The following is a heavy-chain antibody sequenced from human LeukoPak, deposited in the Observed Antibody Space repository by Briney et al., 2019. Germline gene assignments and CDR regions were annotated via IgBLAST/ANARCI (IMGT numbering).Heavy chain of an antibody. CDR1: GFIFRTYE. CDR2: ISSSGILI. D-gene: IGHD6-19*01. CDR3: AKVSGSGWHFDH. J-gene: IGHJ4*02. V-gene: IGHV3-48*03. Sequence: GGTLGLSCVVSGFIFRTYEENWVRQAPGKALVEVSFISSSGILIYYADSVKGRFTISRDNGKNSLFLHMDSLRVEDTAVYYCAKVSGSGWHFDHWGQGTLVTVSS.